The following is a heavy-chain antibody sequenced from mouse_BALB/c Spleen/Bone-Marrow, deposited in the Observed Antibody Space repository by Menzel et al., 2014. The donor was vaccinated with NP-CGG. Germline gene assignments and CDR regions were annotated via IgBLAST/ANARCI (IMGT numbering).Heavy chain of an antibody. D-gene: IGHD1-1*01. CDR1: CFSLTSYG. CDR3: ARYGNILDY. Sequence: VKLMESGPGLVQPSQSLSITCTVSCFSLTSYGVHWVRQSPGKGLEWLGVIWSGGSTDYNAAFISRLSISKDNSKSQVFFKMNSLQVNDTAIYYCARYGNILDYWGQGTTFTVSS. J-gene: IGHJ2*01. CDR2: IWSGGST. V-gene: IGHV2-2*02.